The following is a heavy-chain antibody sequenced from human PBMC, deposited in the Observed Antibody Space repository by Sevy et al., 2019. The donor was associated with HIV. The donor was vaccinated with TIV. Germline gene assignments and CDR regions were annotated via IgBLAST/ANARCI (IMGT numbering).Heavy chain of an antibody. CDR2: INPNSGGT. V-gene: IGHV1-2*02. D-gene: IGHD6-19*01. J-gene: IGHJ4*02. CDR3: ARSGAIIAVAGTFDY. CDR1: GYTFTGYY. Sequence: ASVKVSCKASGYTFTGYYMHWVRQAPGQGLEWMGWINPNSGGTNYAQKFQGRVTMTRDTSISTAYMELSRLRSDDTAVYYCARSGAIIAVAGTFDYWGQGTLVTVSS.